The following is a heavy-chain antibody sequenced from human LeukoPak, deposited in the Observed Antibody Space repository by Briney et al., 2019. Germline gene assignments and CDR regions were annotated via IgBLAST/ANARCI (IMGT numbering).Heavy chain of an antibody. CDR2: ISWNSGSI. Sequence: PGGSLRLSCAASGFTFDDYAMHWVRQAPPQGLERVSGISWNSGSIGYADSVKGRFTISRDNAKNYLYLQMNSLRAEDTALYYCAKDTDTALLVYWRQGTVVTVS. CDR1: GFTFDDYA. V-gene: IGHV3-9*01. CDR3: AKDTDTALLVY. J-gene: IGHJ4*02. D-gene: IGHD5-18*01.